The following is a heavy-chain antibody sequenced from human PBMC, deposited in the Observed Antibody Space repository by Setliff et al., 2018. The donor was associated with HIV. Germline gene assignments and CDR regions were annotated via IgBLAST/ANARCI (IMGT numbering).Heavy chain of an antibody. CDR2: IRGSGSGDTT. Sequence: GGSLRLSCAASGFIFSSYAMTWVRQAPGKGLEWVSTIRGSGSGDTTHYADFVKGRFTISRDNSKNTVYLQMSSLRAEDMAVYYCARERVVPGTRTYYYYGMDVWGQGTTVTVSS. D-gene: IGHD2-2*01. CDR1: GFIFSSYA. V-gene: IGHV3-23*01. CDR3: ARERVVPGTRTYYYYGMDV. J-gene: IGHJ6*02.